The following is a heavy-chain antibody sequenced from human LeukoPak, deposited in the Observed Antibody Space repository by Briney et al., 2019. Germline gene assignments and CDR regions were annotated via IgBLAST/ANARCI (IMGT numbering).Heavy chain of an antibody. CDR3: ARGSRIAVAADYYYYYMDV. D-gene: IGHD6-19*01. CDR2: IYYSGST. Sequence: SETLSLTCTVSGGSISSYYWSWIRQPPGKGLEWIGYIYYSGSTNYNPSLKSRVTISVDTSKNQFSLKLSSVTAADTAVYYCARGSRIAVAADYYYYYMDVWGKGTTVTISS. CDR1: GGSISSYY. V-gene: IGHV4-59*01. J-gene: IGHJ6*03.